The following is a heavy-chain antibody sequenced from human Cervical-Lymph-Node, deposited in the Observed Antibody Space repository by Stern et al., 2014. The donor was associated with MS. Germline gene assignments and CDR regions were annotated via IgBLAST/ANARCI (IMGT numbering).Heavy chain of an antibody. V-gene: IGHV2-5*02. Sequence: ESGPTVVKPTQTLTLTCTFSGLSLSTSGVGVGWLRQPPGKALEWLALIYWDDDKRYRPSLKNRLTITKDTSKNQVVLTMANVDPVDTATYYCAHVASSLPARPFDYWGQGTLVTVSS. CDR3: AHVASSLPARPFDY. CDR1: GLSLSTSGVG. J-gene: IGHJ4*02. CDR2: IYWDDDK. D-gene: IGHD6-6*01.